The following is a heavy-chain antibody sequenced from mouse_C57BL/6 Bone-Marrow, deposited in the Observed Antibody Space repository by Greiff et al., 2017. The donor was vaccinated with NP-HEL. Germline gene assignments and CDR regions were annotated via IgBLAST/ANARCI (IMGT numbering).Heavy chain of an antibody. CDR1: GYTFTDYY. D-gene: IGHD3-2*02. J-gene: IGHJ2*01. CDR2: IYPGSGNT. Sequence: VQVVESGPELVKPGASVKISCKASGYTFTDYYINLVKQRPGPGLEWIGWIYPGSGNTKYNEKFKGKATLTVDTSSSTAYMQLSSLTSEDSAVYYRAREGATSSDCWGQGTTLTVSS. V-gene: IGHV1-84*01. CDR3: AREGATSSDC.